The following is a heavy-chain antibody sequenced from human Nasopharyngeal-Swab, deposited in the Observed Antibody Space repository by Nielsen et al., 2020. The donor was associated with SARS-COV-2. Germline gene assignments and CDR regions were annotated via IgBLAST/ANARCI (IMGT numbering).Heavy chain of an antibody. CDR2: IRVSGGST. CDR3: ARGDTYDSNDLHV. V-gene: IGHV3-23*01. Sequence: GESLKISCAASGFTFSSYVMSWVRQAPGKGLEWVSDIRVSGGSTYYTDSVKGRFTISRDNSRNTLYLQMNSLRAEDTAVYYCARGDTYDSNDLHVWGQGTTVTVSS. CDR1: GFTFSSYV. J-gene: IGHJ6*02. D-gene: IGHD3-22*01.